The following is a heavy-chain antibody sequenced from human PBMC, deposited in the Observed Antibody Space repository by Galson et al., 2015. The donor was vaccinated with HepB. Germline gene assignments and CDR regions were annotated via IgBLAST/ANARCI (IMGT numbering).Heavy chain of an antibody. V-gene: IGHV3-21*01. CDR1: GFTFSDYS. J-gene: IGHJ6*03. D-gene: IGHD3-3*01. CDR2: ISSSDSYI. CDR3: ARGGGSHDFWSGSSSYYLMDV. Sequence: SLRLSCAASGFTFSDYSMNWVRQAPGKGLEWVSSISSSDSYIYYVDSVKGRFTISRDNAENSLYLQMNTLRAEDTAVYYCARGGGSHDFWSGSSSYYLMDVWGKGATVTVSS.